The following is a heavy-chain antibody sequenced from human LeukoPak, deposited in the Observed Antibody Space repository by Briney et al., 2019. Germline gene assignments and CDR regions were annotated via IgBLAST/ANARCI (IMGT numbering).Heavy chain of an antibody. V-gene: IGHV4-34*01. Sequence: KPSETLSLTCAVYGGSFSGYYWSWIRQPPGKGLEWIGEINHSGSTNYNPSLKSRVTISVDTSKNQFSLKLSSVTAADTAVYYCARGPTYSESYLYPPTARSLDYWGQGTLVTVSS. CDR1: GGSFSGYY. D-gene: IGHD1-26*01. J-gene: IGHJ4*02. CDR3: ARGPTYSESYLYPPTARSLDY. CDR2: INHSGST.